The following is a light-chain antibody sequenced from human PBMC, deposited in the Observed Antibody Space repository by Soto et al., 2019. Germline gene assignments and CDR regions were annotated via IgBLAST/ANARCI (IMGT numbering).Light chain of an antibody. CDR1: QSVSKY. CDR2: GAS. J-gene: IGKJ1*01. V-gene: IGKV3-20*01. Sequence: EIVLTQSPGTLALSPGEGATLSCRASQSVSKYLAWYQQKPGQAPRLLIYGASSRATGIPDSFSGSGSGTDFTLTISRLEPEDFAVYYCQQYGGSPPTFGQGTNADIK. CDR3: QQYGGSPPT.